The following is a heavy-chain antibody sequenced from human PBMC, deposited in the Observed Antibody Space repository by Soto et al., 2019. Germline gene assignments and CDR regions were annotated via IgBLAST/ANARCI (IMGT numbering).Heavy chain of an antibody. J-gene: IGHJ6*02. V-gene: IGHV4-59*12. CDR2: IHYSGST. CDR3: ARGGASSSWYVDYYYYGMDV. Sequence: SETLSLTCTVSGGSISSYYWSWIRQPPGKGLEWIGNIHYSGSTNYNPSLKGRVTISVDTSKNQFSLKLSSVTAADTAVYYCARGGASSSWYVDYYYYGMDVWGQGTTVTVSS. CDR1: GGSISSYY. D-gene: IGHD6-13*01.